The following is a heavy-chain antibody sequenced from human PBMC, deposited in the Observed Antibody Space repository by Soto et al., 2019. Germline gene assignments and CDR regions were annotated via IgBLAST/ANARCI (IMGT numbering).Heavy chain of an antibody. J-gene: IGHJ4*02. CDR3: TRDGMTTGDT. V-gene: IGHV4-4*07. Sequence: PSETLSLTCLVSGVSVSSYTWSWVRQPANKGLEWIGRVFSSVSATYSPSLKSRVRISMDTPENRVSLKLDSVTAADAGVYYCTRDGMTTGDTWGPGTLVTVSS. CDR2: VFSSVSA. CDR1: GVSVSSYT. D-gene: IGHD2-21*02.